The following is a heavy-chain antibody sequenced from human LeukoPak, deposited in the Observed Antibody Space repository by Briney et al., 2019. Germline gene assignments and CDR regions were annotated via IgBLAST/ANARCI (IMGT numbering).Heavy chain of an antibody. Sequence: PGGSLRLSWGASGFTFSNYGMHWVRQAPGKGLEWVAIIWYDGSKKYYADSVKGRFTISRDNSKNTLYLQMNSLRVEDTAVYYCARSHPRTSVFDFGAQGTMVT. CDR3: ARSHPRTSVFDF. CDR1: GFTFSNYG. D-gene: IGHD5/OR15-5a*01. CDR2: IWYDGSKK. V-gene: IGHV3-33*01. J-gene: IGHJ3*01.